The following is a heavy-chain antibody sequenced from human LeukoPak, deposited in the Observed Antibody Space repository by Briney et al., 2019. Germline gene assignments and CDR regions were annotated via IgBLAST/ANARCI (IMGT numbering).Heavy chain of an antibody. D-gene: IGHD2-8*01. Sequence: ASVKVSCKASGYTFTGYYMHWVRQAPGQGLEWMGRINPNSGNTGYAQKFQGRVTMTRNTSISTAYMELSSLRSEDTAVYYCARGRIVLMVYAINYYYMDVWGKGTTVTVSS. V-gene: IGHV1-8*02. CDR3: ARGRIVLMVYAINYYYMDV. J-gene: IGHJ6*03. CDR2: INPNSGNT. CDR1: GYTFTGYY.